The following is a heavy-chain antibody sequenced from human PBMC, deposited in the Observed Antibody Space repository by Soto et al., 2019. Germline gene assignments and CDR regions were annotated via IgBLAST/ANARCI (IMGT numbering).Heavy chain of an antibody. Sequence: SETLSLTCAVYGGSFSGYYWSWIRQPPGKGLEWIGEINHSGSTNYNPSLKSRVTISVDTSKNQFSLKLSSVTAADTAVYYCARGWPHEGIVVVPAAISELRWFDPWGQGTLVTVSS. CDR2: INHSGST. CDR1: GGSFSGYY. D-gene: IGHD2-2*01. J-gene: IGHJ5*02. CDR3: ARGWPHEGIVVVPAAISELRWFDP. V-gene: IGHV4-34*01.